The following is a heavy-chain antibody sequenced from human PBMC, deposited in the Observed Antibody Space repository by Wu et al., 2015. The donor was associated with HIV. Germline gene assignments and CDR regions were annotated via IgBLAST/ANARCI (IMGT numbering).Heavy chain of an antibody. CDR1: GDTFSSYR. CDR2: IVPVFGTT. V-gene: IGHV1-69*05. CDR3: ARRELPYYFHY. J-gene: IGHJ4*02. Sequence: QVQLVQSGAEVKKPGSSVKVSCKSSGDTFSSYRMNWVRQAPGQGLEWLGVIVPVFGTTDYAQKFQGRVTITTDESTSTVYMDLSSLRSDDTAIYYCARRELPYYFHYWGQGNXGHRLL. D-gene: IGHD3-10*01.